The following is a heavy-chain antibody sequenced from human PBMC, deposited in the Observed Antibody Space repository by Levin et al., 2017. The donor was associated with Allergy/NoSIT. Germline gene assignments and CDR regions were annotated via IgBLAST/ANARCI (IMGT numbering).Heavy chain of an antibody. V-gene: IGHV3-11*01. J-gene: IGHJ6*02. Sequence: PGESLKISCAASGFTFSDYYMSWIRQAPGKGLEWVSYISSSGSTIYYADSVKGRFTISRDNAKNSLYLQMNSLRAEDTAVYYCASDPLNPLPAATDYGMDVWGQGTTVTVSS. D-gene: IGHD2-2*01. CDR2: ISSSGSTI. CDR1: GFTFSDYY. CDR3: ASDPLNPLPAATDYGMDV.